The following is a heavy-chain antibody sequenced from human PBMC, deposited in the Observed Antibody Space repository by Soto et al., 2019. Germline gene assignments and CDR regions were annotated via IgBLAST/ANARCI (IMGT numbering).Heavy chain of an antibody. Sequence: GASVKVSCKASGYTFTSYGISWVRQAPGQGLEWMGWISAYNGNTDYPQKLQGRVTMTTDTSTSTAYMELRSLRSDDTAVYYCASTRRDGYNNYYYYYGMDVWGQGTTVTVSS. CDR3: ASTRRDGYNNYYYYYGMDV. V-gene: IGHV1-18*01. D-gene: IGHD5-12*01. CDR1: GYTFTSYG. J-gene: IGHJ6*02. CDR2: ISAYNGNT.